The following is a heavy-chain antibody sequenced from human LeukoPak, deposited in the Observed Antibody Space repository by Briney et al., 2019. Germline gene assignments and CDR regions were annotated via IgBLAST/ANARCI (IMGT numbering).Heavy chain of an antibody. J-gene: IGHJ6*03. V-gene: IGHV3-48*03. CDR2: ISSSGSTI. CDR3: ASLTAAAPYYYYYMDV. Sequence: GGSLRLSCAASGFTFSSYEMNWVRQAPGKGLEWVSYISSSGSTIYYADSVRGRFTISRDNAKNSLYLQMNSLRAEDTAVYYCASLTAAAPYYYYYMDVWGKGTTVTVSS. CDR1: GFTFSSYE. D-gene: IGHD6-13*01.